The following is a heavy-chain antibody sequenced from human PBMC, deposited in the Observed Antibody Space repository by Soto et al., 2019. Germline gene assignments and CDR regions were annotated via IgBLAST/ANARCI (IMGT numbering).Heavy chain of an antibody. D-gene: IGHD3-10*01. CDR2: IYYSGST. CDR1: GGCISSYY. CDR3: ARTLPVLLWFGELSGWFDP. Sequence: SETLSLTCTVSGGCISSYYWSWIRQPPGKGLEWIGYIYYSGSTNYNPSLKSRVTISVDTSKNQFSLKLSSVTAADTAVYYCARTLPVLLWFGELSGWFDPWGQGTLVTVSS. V-gene: IGHV4-59*01. J-gene: IGHJ5*02.